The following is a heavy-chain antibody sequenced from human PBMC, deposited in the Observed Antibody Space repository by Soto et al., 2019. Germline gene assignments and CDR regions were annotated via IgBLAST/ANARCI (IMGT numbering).Heavy chain of an antibody. CDR3: AQGRGRPVVGDRYYGMDV. CDR2: ISYDGSNK. Sequence: QVQLVESGGGVVQPGRSLRLSCAASGFTFSSYGMHWVRQAPGKGLEWVAVISYDGSNKYYADSVKGRFTISRDNSKNTLYLQMNSLRAEDTAVYYCAQGRGRPVVGDRYYGMDVWGQGTTVPVSS. D-gene: IGHD3-16*01. CDR1: GFTFSSYG. V-gene: IGHV3-30*18. J-gene: IGHJ6*02.